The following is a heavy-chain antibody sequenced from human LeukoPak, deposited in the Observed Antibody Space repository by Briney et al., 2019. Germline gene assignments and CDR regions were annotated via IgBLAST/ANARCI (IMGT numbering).Heavy chain of an antibody. J-gene: IGHJ4*02. CDR1: GFPFSSYW. V-gene: IGHV3-74*03. Sequence: GGSLRLSCGPSGFPFSSYWMLWVRQAPGKGLVWVSRISGDGSIKTYADFVRGRFTISRDNTKNILYLQMNSLKVEDTATYFCSRSQFDYWGQGVLVTVSS. CDR3: SRSQFDY. CDR2: ISGDGSIK.